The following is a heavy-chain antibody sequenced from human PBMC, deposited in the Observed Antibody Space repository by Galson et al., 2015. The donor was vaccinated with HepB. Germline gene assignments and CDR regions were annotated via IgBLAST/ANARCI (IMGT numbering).Heavy chain of an antibody. V-gene: IGHV3-30-3*01. CDR1: GFTFTNYA. J-gene: IGHJ4*02. CDR2: ISYDGSKK. D-gene: IGHD3-22*01. Sequence: SLRLSCAASGFTFTNYAMHWVRQAPGKGLEWVAVISYDGSKKYYADSVKGRFTISRDNSKNTLYLQMNSLRSEDTAVYYCAKDPTVPMIVVVMDYWGQGTLVTVSS. CDR3: AKDPTVPMIVVVMDY.